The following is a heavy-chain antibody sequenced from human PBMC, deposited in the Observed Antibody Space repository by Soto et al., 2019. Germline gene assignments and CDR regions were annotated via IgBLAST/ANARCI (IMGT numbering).Heavy chain of an antibody. CDR1: GYSFNSVHF. D-gene: IGHD2-2*01. CDR3: AAATLPGARFYGMDV. J-gene: IGHJ6*02. V-gene: IGHV4-38-2*01. Sequence: SETLSLHGVVSGYSFNSVHFWGWIRQPPGKGLQWIGSLSQNGGTYRNPSLRSRVTLSVDTSKNQFSLKLTSVTAADAAVYYCAAATLPGARFYGMDVWGQGSTVTVSS. CDR2: LSQNGGT.